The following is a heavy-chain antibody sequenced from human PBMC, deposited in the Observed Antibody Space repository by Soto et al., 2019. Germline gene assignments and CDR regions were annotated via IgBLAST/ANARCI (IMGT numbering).Heavy chain of an antibody. V-gene: IGHV1-69*13. CDR3: ASWDIVVVPAAEGYYYYYGMDV. CDR1: GGTFSSYA. CDR2: IIPIFGTA. Sequence: GASVKVSCKASGGTFSSYAISWVRQAPGQGLEWMGGIIPIFGTANYAQKFQGRVAITADESTRTAYMELSSLRSEDTAVYYRASWDIVVVPAAEGYYYYYGMDVWGQGTTVTVSS. J-gene: IGHJ6*02. D-gene: IGHD2-2*01.